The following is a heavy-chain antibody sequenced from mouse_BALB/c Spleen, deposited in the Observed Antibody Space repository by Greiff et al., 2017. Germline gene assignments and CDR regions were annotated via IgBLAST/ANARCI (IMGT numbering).Heavy chain of an antibody. D-gene: IGHD2-3*01. CDR3: NAGYSYAMDY. V-gene: IGHV14-4*02. Sequence: VQLQQSGAELVRSGASVTLSCTASGFNIKDYYMHWVKQRPEQGLEWIGWIDPENGDTEYAPKFQGKATMTADTSSNTAYLQLSSLTSEDTAVYYCNAGYSYAMDYWGQGTSVTVSS. CDR2: IDPENGDT. CDR1: GFNIKDYY. J-gene: IGHJ4*01.